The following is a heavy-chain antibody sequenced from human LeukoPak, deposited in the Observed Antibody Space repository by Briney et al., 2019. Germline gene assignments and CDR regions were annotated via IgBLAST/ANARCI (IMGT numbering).Heavy chain of an antibody. CDR3: AKDISSSSWYGDAFDI. CDR1: GFTFDDYA. V-gene: IGHV3-9*03. CDR2: ISWNSGSI. J-gene: IGHJ3*02. Sequence: PGRSLRLSCAASGFTFDDYAMHWVRQAPGKGLEWVSGISWNSGSIGYADSVKGRFTISRDNAKNSLYLQMNSLRAEDMALYYCAKDISSSSWYGDAFDIWGQGTMVTVSS. D-gene: IGHD6-13*01.